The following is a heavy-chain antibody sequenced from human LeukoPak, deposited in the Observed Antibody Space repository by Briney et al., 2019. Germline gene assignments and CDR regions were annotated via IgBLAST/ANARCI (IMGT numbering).Heavy chain of an antibody. CDR1: GGSFSGYY. CDR3: ATSPGYCTNGVCYT. V-gene: IGHV4-34*01. J-gene: IGHJ5*02. CDR2: INHSGST. Sequence: SETLSLTCAVYGGSFSGYYWTWIRQSPGKGLEWIGDINHSGSTKYNPSLKSRVTISVDKSKNQFSLKLSSVTAADTAVYYCATSPGYCTNGVCYTWGQGTLVTVSS. D-gene: IGHD2-8*01.